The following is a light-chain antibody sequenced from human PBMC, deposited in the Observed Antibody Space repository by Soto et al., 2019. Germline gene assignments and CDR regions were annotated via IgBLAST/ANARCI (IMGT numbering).Light chain of an antibody. J-gene: IGKJ4*01. V-gene: IGKV3-11*01. CDR1: QSVSTY. CDR3: QQRSNWLT. CDR2: DAS. Sequence: IVFTQSPATLSLSPGERATLSCRASQSVSTYLAWYQQKPGQAPRLLIYDASNRATGIPARFSGSGSGTDFTLTISSLEPEGFAVYYCQQRSNWLTFGGGTKVEIK.